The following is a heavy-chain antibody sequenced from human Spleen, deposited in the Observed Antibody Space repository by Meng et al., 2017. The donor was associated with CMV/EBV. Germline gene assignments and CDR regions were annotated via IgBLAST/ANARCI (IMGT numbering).Heavy chain of an antibody. D-gene: IGHD5-18*01. CDR1: GLTVSSNY. V-gene: IGHV3-53*01. CDR2: ISSGGST. J-gene: IGHJ6*02. CDR3: ARDTVDTAIPPWGMDV. Sequence: GESLKISCAASGLTVSSNYMSLVRQAPGKGLEWVSVISSGGSTEYADSVKGRFTISSDNSKNTVYLQMHSLRAEDTAVYYCARDTVDTAIPPWGMDVWGQGTTVTVSS.